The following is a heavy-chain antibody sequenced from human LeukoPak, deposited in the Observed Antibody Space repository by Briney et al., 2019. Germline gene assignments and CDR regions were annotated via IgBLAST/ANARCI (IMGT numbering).Heavy chain of an antibody. CDR2: INQDGSEK. J-gene: IGHJ4*02. D-gene: IGHD6-13*01. Sequence: PGGSLRLSCAASGFSFSSYWMSWVRQAPGKGLEWVASINQDGSEKYYVDSVKGRFTISRDNAKNSLYLQMNSLRAEDTAVYYCTIAAAGTVYWGKETLVTVSS. V-gene: IGHV3-7*01. CDR3: TIAAAGTVY. CDR1: GFSFSSYW.